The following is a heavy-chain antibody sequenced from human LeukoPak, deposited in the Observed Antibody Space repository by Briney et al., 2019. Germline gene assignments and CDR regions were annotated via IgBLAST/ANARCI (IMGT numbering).Heavy chain of an antibody. CDR2: IYYSGST. V-gene: IGHV4-59*01. Sequence: SETLSLTCTVSGGSISSYYWSWIRQPPGKGLEWIGYIYYSGSTNYNPSLKSRVTISVDTSKNQFSLKLSSVTAADTAVYYSARARYSSSWACDYWGQGTLVTVSS. CDR1: GGSISSYY. D-gene: IGHD6-13*01. CDR3: ARARYSSSWACDY. J-gene: IGHJ4*02.